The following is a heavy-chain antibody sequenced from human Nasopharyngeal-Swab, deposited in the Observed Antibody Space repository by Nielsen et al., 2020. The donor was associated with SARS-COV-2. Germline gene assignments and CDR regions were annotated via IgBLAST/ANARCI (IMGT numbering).Heavy chain of an antibody. CDR3: ARDCFFDGSDSSVIDH. D-gene: IGHD1-26*01. CDR2: INPSGGGT. J-gene: IGHJ4*02. Sequence: ASVKVSCKASGYTFNSHYMHWVRQAPGQGPEWMGIINPSGGGTSYAQKFQGRVTMTSDMSTTTVYMELSSLRSEDTAVYYCARDCFFDGSDSSVIDHWSQGTSVTVSS. CDR1: GYTFNSHY. V-gene: IGHV1-46*02.